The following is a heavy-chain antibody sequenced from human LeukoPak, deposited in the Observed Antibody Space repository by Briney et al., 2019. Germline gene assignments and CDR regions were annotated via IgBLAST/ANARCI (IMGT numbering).Heavy chain of an antibody. J-gene: IGHJ5*02. V-gene: IGHV4-59*12. CDR1: GGSISSYY. Sequence: SETLSLTCTVSGGSISSYYWSWIRQPPGKGLEWIGYIYYSGSTNYNPSLKSRVTISVDTSKNQFSLKLSSVTAADTAVYYCARVRYSSSQNWFDPWGQGTLVTVSS. CDR2: IYYSGST. CDR3: ARVRYSSSQNWFDP. D-gene: IGHD6-13*01.